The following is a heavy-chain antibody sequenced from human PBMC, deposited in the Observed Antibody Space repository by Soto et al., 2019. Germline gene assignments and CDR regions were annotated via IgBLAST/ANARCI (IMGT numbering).Heavy chain of an antibody. CDR2: IWYDGSNK. CDR3: ARGSSPYYGMDV. Sequence: GSLRLSCAASGFTFSSYGMHWVRQAPGKGLEWVAVIWYDGSNKYYADSVKGRFTISRDNSKNTLYLQMNSLRAEDTAVYYCARGSSPYYGMDVWGQGTTVTV. D-gene: IGHD2-15*01. V-gene: IGHV3-33*01. CDR1: GFTFSSYG. J-gene: IGHJ6*02.